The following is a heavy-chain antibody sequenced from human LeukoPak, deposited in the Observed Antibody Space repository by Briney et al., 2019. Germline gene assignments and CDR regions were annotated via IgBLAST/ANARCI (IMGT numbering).Heavy chain of an antibody. Sequence: SETLSLTCAVSGYSISNGYYWVWIRQPPGRGLEWIGSLYHSDSAYYNTSLRSRVSMSVDTSKNQFSPTLSFVTAADTAVYYCARQHDSYYYYYIDVWGSGTTVTVSS. V-gene: IGHV4-38-2*01. J-gene: IGHJ6*03. CDR2: LYHSDSA. CDR3: ARQHDSYYYYYIDV. CDR1: GYSISNGYY.